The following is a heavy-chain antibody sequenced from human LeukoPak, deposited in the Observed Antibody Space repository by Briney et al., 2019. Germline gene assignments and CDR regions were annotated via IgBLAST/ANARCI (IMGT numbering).Heavy chain of an antibody. CDR2: ISYSGSTI. V-gene: IGHV3-48*04. D-gene: IGHD2-8*01. CDR1: GFTFSSYS. CDR3: AKWALKTGYFDY. J-gene: IGHJ4*02. Sequence: GGSLRLSCAASGFTFSSYSMNWVRQAPGKGLEGVSYISYSGSTIYYADSVKGRFTISRDDAKNTLYLQMNSLRAEDTAVYYCAKWALKTGYFDYWGQGTLVTVSS.